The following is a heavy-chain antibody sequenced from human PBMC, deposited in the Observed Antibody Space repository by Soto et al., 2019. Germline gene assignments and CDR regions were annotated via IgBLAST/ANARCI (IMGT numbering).Heavy chain of an antibody. D-gene: IGHD2-21*02. CDR2: IYHSGST. CDR1: GGSISSGGYS. Sequence: PSETLSLTCAVSGGSISSGGYSWSWIRQPPGKGLEWIGYIYHSGSTYYNPSLKSRVTISVDRSKNQFSLKLSSVTAADTAVYYCARNVVVTAGVKSNAFDIWGQGTMVTVSS. V-gene: IGHV4-30-2*01. CDR3: ARNVVVTAGVKSNAFDI. J-gene: IGHJ3*02.